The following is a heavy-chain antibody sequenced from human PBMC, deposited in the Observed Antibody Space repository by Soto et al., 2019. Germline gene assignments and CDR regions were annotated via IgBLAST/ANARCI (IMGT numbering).Heavy chain of an antibody. CDR2: ISGSGGST. Sequence: EVQLLESGGGLVQPGGSLRLSCAASGFTFSSYAMSWVRQAPGKGLEWVSAISGSGGSTYYADSVKGRFTISRDNSKNTLYLQMNSLRAEDTAVYYCAKVPYYDSSGYYYPSLHASDIWGQGTMVTVSS. D-gene: IGHD3-22*01. CDR1: GFTFSSYA. J-gene: IGHJ3*02. V-gene: IGHV3-23*01. CDR3: AKVPYYDSSGYYYPSLHASDI.